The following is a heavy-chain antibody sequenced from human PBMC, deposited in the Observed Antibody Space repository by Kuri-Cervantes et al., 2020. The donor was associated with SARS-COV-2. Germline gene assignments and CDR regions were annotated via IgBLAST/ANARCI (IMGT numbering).Heavy chain of an antibody. CDR1: GYTFTSYD. CDR2: MNPNSGNT. Sequence: ASVKVSCKASGYTFTSYDINWVRQATGQGLEWMGWMNPNSGNTGYAQKFQGRVTITADKSTSTAYMELSSLRSEDTAVYYCARSHFIGGGNILSYTFDMRGQGTMVTVSS. D-gene: IGHD4-23*01. J-gene: IGHJ3*02. CDR3: ARSHFIGGGNILSYTFDM. V-gene: IGHV1-8*01.